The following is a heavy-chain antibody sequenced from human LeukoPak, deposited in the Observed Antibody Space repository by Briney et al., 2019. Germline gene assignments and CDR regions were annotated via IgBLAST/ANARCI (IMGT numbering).Heavy chain of an antibody. V-gene: IGHV4-39*07. CDR2: IYYSGST. Sequence: ETLSLTCTVSGGSISSSSYYWGWIRQPPGKGLEWIGSIYYSGSTYYNPSLKSRVTISVDTSKNQFSLKLSSVTAADTAVYYCARVVRGLVRGVMNFDYWGQGTLVTVSS. J-gene: IGHJ4*02. CDR3: ARVVRGLVRGVMNFDY. CDR1: GGSISSSSYY. D-gene: IGHD3-10*01.